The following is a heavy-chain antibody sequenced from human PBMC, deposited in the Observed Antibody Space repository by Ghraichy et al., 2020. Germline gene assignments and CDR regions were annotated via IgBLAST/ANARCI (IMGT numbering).Heavy chain of an antibody. CDR3: AKDGILYYYDSSGYYPTFDY. V-gene: IGHV3-30*02. CDR1: GFTFSSYG. CDR2: IRYDGSNK. Sequence: GESLNISCAASGFTFSSYGMHWVRQAPGKGLEWVAFIRYDGSNKYYADSVKGRFTISRDNSKNTLYLQMNSLRAEDTAVYYCAKDGILYYYDSSGYYPTFDYWGQGTLVTVSS. D-gene: IGHD3-22*01. J-gene: IGHJ4*02.